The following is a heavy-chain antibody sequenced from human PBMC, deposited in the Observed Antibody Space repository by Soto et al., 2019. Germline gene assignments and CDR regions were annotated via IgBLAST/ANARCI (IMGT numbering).Heavy chain of an antibody. CDR2: IWYDGSNK. J-gene: IGHJ4*02. D-gene: IGHD3-22*01. CDR1: GFTFSSYG. Sequence: QVQLVASGGGVVQPGRSLRLSCAASGFTFSSYGMHWVRQAPGKGLEWVAVIWYDGSNKYYADSVKGRFTISRDNSKNTLYLQMNSLRAEDTAVYYCAREPDSSGYYYAPQFDYWGQGTLVTVSS. V-gene: IGHV3-33*01. CDR3: AREPDSSGYYYAPQFDY.